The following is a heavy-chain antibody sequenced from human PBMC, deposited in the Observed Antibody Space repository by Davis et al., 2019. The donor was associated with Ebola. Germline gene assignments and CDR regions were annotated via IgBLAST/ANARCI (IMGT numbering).Heavy chain of an antibody. D-gene: IGHD6-13*01. CDR2: ISPNRGKT. CDR1: AYGFKNYG. Sequence: ASVQVSCKASAYGFKNYGIHWVRQVPGQGLEWMGWISPNRGKTTYEKKFQGRVTMTTDTSTTTAYMELRNLTSDDTAVYYCARAIAAAGYPGIDYWGQGTLVTVSS. V-gene: IGHV1-18*01. CDR3: ARAIAAAGYPGIDY. J-gene: IGHJ4*01.